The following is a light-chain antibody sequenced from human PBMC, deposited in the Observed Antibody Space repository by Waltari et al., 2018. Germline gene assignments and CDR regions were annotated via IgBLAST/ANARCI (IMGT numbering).Light chain of an antibody. CDR1: QSISTW. CDR3: QQYSTYYT. J-gene: IGKJ2*01. Sequence: PCRASQSISTWLAWYQQKPGKAPNLLIYKASNLESGVPSRFSGSGSGTEFTLTISSLQPDDFATYYCQQYSTYYTFGQGTKLEIK. V-gene: IGKV1-5*03. CDR2: KAS.